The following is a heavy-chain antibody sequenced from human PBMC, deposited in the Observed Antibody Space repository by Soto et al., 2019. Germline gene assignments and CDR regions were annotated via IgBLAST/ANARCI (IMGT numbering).Heavy chain of an antibody. CDR1: GGSFSGYY. Sequence: SETLSLTCAVYGGSFSGYYWSWIRQPPGKGLEWIGEINHSGSTYYNPSLKSRVTISVDTSKNQFSLKLSSVTAADTAVYYCARISIAARRTDYWGQGTLVTV. CDR3: ARISIAARRTDY. CDR2: INHSGST. J-gene: IGHJ4*02. D-gene: IGHD6-6*01. V-gene: IGHV4-34*09.